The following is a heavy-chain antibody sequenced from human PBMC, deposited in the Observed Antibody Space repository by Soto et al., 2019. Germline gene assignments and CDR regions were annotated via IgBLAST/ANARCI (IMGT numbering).Heavy chain of an antibody. CDR1: GFSLSTSGMC. CDR2: IDWDDDK. J-gene: IGHJ6*02. CDR3: ARIPRFEEPYYYGMDV. D-gene: IGHD3-9*01. Sequence: SGPTLVKPTQTLTLTCTFSGFSLSTSGMCVSWIRQPPGKALEWLALIDWDDDKYYSTSLKTRLTISKDTSKNQVVLTMTNMDPVDTATYYCARIPRFEEPYYYGMDVWGQGTTVTVSS. V-gene: IGHV2-70*01.